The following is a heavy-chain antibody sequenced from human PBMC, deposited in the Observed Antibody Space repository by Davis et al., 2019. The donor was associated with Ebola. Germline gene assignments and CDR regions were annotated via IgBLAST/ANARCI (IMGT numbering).Heavy chain of an antibody. CDR2: IYSGGIT. D-gene: IGHD4-17*01. V-gene: IGHV3-53*01. CDR3: ARDLGRVTVGN. CDR1: GFTVSSSY. J-gene: IGHJ4*02. Sequence: GESLKISCAPSGFTVSSSYMDWVRQAPGKGLEWVSVIYSGGITYYADSVKGRFTISRDNAKASLYLQMNSLKTGDTAFYYCARDLGRVTVGNWGQGTLVTVSS.